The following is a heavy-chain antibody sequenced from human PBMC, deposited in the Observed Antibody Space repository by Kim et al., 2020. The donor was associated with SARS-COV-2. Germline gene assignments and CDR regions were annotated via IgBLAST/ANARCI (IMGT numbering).Heavy chain of an antibody. Sequence: SETLSLTCTVSGDSIRNNDYYWGWIRQSPGKGLEWIGYIHYSGNTYYNSSVESRATISIDTSKNHFSLRLSSVTAADTAFYYCATCSYDSSLFYIKYFQHWGRGSLVTVSS. CDR1: GDSIRNNDYY. D-gene: IGHD3-22*01. J-gene: IGHJ1*01. V-gene: IGHV4-39*02. CDR2: IHYSGNT. CDR3: ATCSYDSSLFYIKYFQH.